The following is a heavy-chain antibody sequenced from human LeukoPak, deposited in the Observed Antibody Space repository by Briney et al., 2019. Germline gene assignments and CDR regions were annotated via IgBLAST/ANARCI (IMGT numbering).Heavy chain of an antibody. CDR3: ARDPHGDYEVYFDY. CDR1: GFTFSSYA. J-gene: IGHJ4*02. D-gene: IGHD4-17*01. Sequence: PGGSLRLSCAASGFTFSSYAMHWVRQAPGKGLEWVAVISYDGSNKYYADSVKGRFTISRDNSKNTLYLQMNSLRAEDTAVYYCARDPHGDYEVYFDYWGQGTLVTVSS. CDR2: ISYDGSNK. V-gene: IGHV3-30*04.